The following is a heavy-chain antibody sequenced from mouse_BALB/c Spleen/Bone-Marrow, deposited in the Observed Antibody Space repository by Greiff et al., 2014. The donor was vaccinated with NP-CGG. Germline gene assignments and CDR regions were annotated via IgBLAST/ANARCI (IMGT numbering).Heavy chain of an antibody. CDR2: ISDGGNYT. V-gene: IGHV5-4*02. J-gene: IGHJ3*01. CDR3: TRGGFAY. Sequence: EVKLQESGGGLVKPGGSLKLSCAASGFTFSDYYTYWVRQTPEKRLEWVATISDGGNYTYYPDSVKGRFTISRDNAKNNLYLQMSSLKSEDTAMYFCTRGGFAYWGQGTLVTVSA. CDR1: GFTFSDYY.